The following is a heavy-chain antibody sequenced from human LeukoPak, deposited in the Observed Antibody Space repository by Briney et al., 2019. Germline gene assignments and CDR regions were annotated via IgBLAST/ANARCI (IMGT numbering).Heavy chain of an antibody. J-gene: IGHJ4*02. D-gene: IGHD5-12*01. Sequence: GSSVKVSCKASGGTFSSYTISWVRQAPGQGLEWMGRIIPILGIANYAQKFQGRVTITADKSTSTAYMELSSLRSEDTAVYHCARGGYSGYGVFDYWGQGTLVTVSS. CDR1: GGTFSSYT. CDR2: IIPILGIA. V-gene: IGHV1-69*02. CDR3: ARGGYSGYGVFDY.